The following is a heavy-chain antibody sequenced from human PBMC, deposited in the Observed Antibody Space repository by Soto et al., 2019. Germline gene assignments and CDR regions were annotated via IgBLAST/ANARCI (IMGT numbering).Heavy chain of an antibody. CDR3: ARREYSSSPDY. J-gene: IGHJ4*02. CDR2: IYYSGST. V-gene: IGHV4-39*01. CDR1: GGSISSSSYY. Sequence: LETLSLTCTVSGGSISSSSYYWGWIRQPPGKGLEWIGSIYYSGSTYYNPSLKSRVTISVDTSKNQFSLKLSSVTAADTAVYYCARREYSSSPDYWGQGTLVTVSS. D-gene: IGHD6-6*01.